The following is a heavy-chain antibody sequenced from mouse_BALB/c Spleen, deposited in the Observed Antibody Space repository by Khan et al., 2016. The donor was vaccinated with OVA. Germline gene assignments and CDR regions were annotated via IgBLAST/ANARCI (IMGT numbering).Heavy chain of an antibody. D-gene: IGHD1-1*01. J-gene: IGHJ4*01. Sequence: EVQLQESGPGLVKPSQSLSLTCTVNGYSITSNYAWNWIRQFPGNKLEWMGYISYSGSTNYNPSLKVRLYITRDTSKNQFFLLLHSVTTEDSATYYCARGNYYGYALDYWGQGTSVTVSS. CDR2: ISYSGST. CDR1: GYSITSNYA. V-gene: IGHV3-2*02. CDR3: ARGNYYGYALDY.